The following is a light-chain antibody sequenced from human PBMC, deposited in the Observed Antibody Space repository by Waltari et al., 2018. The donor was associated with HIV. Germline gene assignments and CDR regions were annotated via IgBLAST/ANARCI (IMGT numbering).Light chain of an antibody. J-gene: IGLJ3*02. CDR3: SSYTDISKHGV. Sequence: QSVLTQPASVSGSPGQSITISCTGTSSDIGSYDYVSWYQQHPGKAPKLIIFDVTTRPSGVSPRFSSSKSGNTASLTISGLQPLDEADYYCSSYTDISKHGVFGGGTKLTV. CDR1: SSDIGSYDY. CDR2: DVT. V-gene: IGLV2-14*03.